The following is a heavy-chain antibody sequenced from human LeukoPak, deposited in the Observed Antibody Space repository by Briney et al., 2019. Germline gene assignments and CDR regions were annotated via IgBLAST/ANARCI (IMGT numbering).Heavy chain of an antibody. J-gene: IGHJ5*02. Sequence: GGSLRLSCAASGFTFSSYGMHWVRQAPGKGLEWVAVIWYDGSNKYYADSVKGRFTISRDNSKNTLYLQMNSLRAEDTAVYYCARDVTYYGTDWFDPWGQGTLVTVSS. V-gene: IGHV3-33*01. D-gene: IGHD4-17*01. CDR2: IWYDGSNK. CDR3: ARDVTYYGTDWFDP. CDR1: GFTFSSYG.